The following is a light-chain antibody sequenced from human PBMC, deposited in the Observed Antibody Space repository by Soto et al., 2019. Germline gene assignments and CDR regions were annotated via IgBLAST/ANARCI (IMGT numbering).Light chain of an antibody. CDR3: SSYTTSSTLGV. CDR2: DVS. CDR1: SRDVGGYNY. V-gene: IGLV2-14*01. J-gene: IGLJ1*01. Sequence: THLATGCGSPGQSITLTNNRTSRDVGGYNYVSWYQQHPGKAPKLLIYDVSNRPSGVSNRFSGSKSGNTASLTISGLQAEDEADYYCSSYTTSSTLGVFGTGTKVTVL.